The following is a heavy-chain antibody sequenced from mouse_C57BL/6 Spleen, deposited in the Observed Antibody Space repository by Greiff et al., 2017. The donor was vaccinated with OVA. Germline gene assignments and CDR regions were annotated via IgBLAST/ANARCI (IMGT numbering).Heavy chain of an antibody. J-gene: IGHJ4*01. V-gene: IGHV5-4*01. CDR1: GFTFSSYA. CDR3: ARDSEMESNWDDAMDY. CDR2: ISDGGSYT. D-gene: IGHD4-1*01. Sequence: EVHLVESGGGLVKPGGSLKLSCAASGFTFSSYAMSWVRQTPEKRLEWVATISDGGSYTYYPDNVKGRFTISRDNAKNNLYLQMSHLKSEDTAMYYCARDSEMESNWDDAMDYWGQGTSVTVSS.